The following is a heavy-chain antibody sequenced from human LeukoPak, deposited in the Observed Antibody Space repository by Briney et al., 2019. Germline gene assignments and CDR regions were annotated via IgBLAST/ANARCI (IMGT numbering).Heavy chain of an antibody. J-gene: IGHJ4*02. CDR1: GFTFSSYS. V-gene: IGHV3-21*01. D-gene: IGHD4-17*01. CDR2: ISSSSSYI. CDR3: ARDLRDYGDYVGGTFDY. Sequence: GGSLRLSCAASGFTFSSYSMNWVRQAPGKGLEWVSSISSSSSYIYYADSVKGRFTISRDNAKNSLYLQMNSLRAEDTAVCYCARDLRDYGDYVGGTFDYWGQGTLVTVSS.